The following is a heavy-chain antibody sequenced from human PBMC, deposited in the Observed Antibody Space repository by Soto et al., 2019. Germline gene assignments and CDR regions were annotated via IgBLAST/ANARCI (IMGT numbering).Heavy chain of an antibody. V-gene: IGHV4-34*01. CDR2: INHSGST. CDR3: ARGSRALWFGELLYAYGMDV. D-gene: IGHD3-10*01. Sequence: SETLSLTCAVYGGSFSGYYWSWIRQPPGKGLEWIGEINHSGSTNYNPSLKSRVTTSVDTSKNQFSLKLSSVTAADTAVYYCARGSRALWFGELLYAYGMDVWGQGTTVTVSS. J-gene: IGHJ6*02. CDR1: GGSFSGYY.